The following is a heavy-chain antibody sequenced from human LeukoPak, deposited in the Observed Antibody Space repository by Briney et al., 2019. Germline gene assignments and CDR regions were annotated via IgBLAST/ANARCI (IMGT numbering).Heavy chain of an antibody. CDR2: IKGDGSEK. D-gene: IGHD5-24*01. J-gene: IGHJ5*02. V-gene: IGHV3-7*01. CDR1: GFTFSSYW. CDR3: ARDEYRSRWLHP. Sequence: PGGSLRLSCAASGFTFSSYWMSWVRLAPGKGLEWVANIKGDGSEKWYADSVKGRFTISRDNAQNSVHLQMNSLRAEDTAVYHCARDEYRSRWLHPWGQGPLVTVTS.